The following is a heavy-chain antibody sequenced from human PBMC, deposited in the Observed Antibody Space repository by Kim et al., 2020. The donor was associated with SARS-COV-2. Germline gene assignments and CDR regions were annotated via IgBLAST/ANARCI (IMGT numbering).Heavy chain of an antibody. CDR3: ARDKGRIGDY. Sequence: GTNYAQKFQGRVTMNRDTSIRTAYMGLSRLRSDDTAVYYCARDKGRIGDYWGQGTLVTVSS. V-gene: IGHV1-2*02. J-gene: IGHJ4*02. CDR2: GT. D-gene: IGHD1-26*01.